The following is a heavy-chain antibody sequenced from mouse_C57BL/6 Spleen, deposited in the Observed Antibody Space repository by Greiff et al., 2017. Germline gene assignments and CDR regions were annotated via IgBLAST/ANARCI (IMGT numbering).Heavy chain of an antibody. V-gene: IGHV1-82*01. J-gene: IGHJ2*01. Sequence: QVQLQQSGPELVKPGASVKISCKASGYAFSSSWMNWVKQRPGKGLEWIGRIYPGDGDTNYNGKFKGKATLTADKSSSTAYMQLSSLTSEDSAVYCCARDSSGCLDYWGQGTTLTVSS. D-gene: IGHD3-2*02. CDR2: IYPGDGDT. CDR3: ARDSSGCLDY. CDR1: GYAFSSSW.